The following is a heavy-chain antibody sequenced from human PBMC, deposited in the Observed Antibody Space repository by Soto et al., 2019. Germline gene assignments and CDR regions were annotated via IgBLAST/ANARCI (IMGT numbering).Heavy chain of an antibody. J-gene: IGHJ6*02. Sequence: GGSLRLSCAASGFTFSSYGMHWVRQAPGKGLEWVAVISYDGSNKYYADSVKGRFTISRDNSKNTLYLQMNSLRAEDTAVYYCAKDEGGWPYYYYYGMDVWGQGTTVTVSS. CDR2: ISYDGSNK. CDR1: GFTFSSYG. D-gene: IGHD6-19*01. CDR3: AKDEGGWPYYYYYGMDV. V-gene: IGHV3-30*18.